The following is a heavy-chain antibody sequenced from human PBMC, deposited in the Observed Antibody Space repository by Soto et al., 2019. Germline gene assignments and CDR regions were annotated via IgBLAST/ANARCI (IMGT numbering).Heavy chain of an antibody. Sequence: QVQLVQSGAEVKKPGASVKVSCKASGYTFTSYDIHWVRQATGQGLEWMGWMNPNSGNTGSAQKFQGRVTMTRNTSISTAYMELSSLRSEDTAVYYCARGRMVRGVKSLPYYFDYWGQGTLVTVSS. CDR2: MNPNSGNT. J-gene: IGHJ4*02. D-gene: IGHD3-10*01. CDR3: ARGRMVRGVKSLPYYFDY. CDR1: GYTFTSYD. V-gene: IGHV1-8*01.